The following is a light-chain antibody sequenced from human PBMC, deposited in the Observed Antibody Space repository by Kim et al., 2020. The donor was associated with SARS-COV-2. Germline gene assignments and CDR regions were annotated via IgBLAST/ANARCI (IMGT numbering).Light chain of an antibody. Sequence: SVSPGQTASLTCSGDRLGDKYACWYQQKPGQAPAVVVYQDTKRPSGIPERFSGSNSGNTATLTISGTQAMDEADYYCQVWDSTTTVFGGGTQLTVL. CDR3: QVWDSTTTV. CDR2: QDT. V-gene: IGLV3-1*01. CDR1: RLGDKY. J-gene: IGLJ2*01.